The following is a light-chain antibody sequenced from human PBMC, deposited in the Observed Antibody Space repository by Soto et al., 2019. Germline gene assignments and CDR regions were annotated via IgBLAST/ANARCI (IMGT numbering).Light chain of an antibody. V-gene: IGKV3-15*01. J-gene: IGKJ4*01. CDR2: GAS. CDR1: QFISNS. Sequence: EIVMTQSPATLSVSPGERVTLSCRASQFISNSLAWYHQRPGQPPRLLIYGASTRAAGISARFSGSGSGTEFTLTISSLQSEDFAVYYCQQYNRWPLTFGGGTKVDIK. CDR3: QQYNRWPLT.